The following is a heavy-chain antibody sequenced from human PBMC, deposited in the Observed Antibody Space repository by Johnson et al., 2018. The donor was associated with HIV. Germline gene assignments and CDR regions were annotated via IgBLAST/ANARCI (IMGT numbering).Heavy chain of an antibody. D-gene: IGHD5-18*01. CDR3: ARRDAALVTAAFDI. CDR1: GFTFSSYA. CDR2: ISYDGSNK. J-gene: IGHJ3*02. Sequence: VQLVESGGGVVQPGRSLRLSCAASGFTFSSYAMQWVRQAPGKGLEWVAVISYDGSNKYYADSVKGRFTISRDISKNTLSLQMNGLRAEDTAVYYCARRDAALVTAAFDIWGQGTMVTVSS. V-gene: IGHV3-30*14.